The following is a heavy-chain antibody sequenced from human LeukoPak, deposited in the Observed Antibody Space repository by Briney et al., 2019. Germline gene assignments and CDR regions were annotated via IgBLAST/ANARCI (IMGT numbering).Heavy chain of an antibody. V-gene: IGHV4-39*01. CDR2: IYYSGST. CDR3: VQNSVAGIYYYMDV. D-gene: IGHD6-19*01. J-gene: IGHJ6*03. Sequence: SETLSLTCTVSGGSISSSSYYWGWIRQPPGKGLEWIGSIYYSGSTYYNPSLKSRVTISVDTSKNQFSLKLSSVTAADTAVYYCVQNSVAGIYYYMDVWGKGTTVTISS. CDR1: GGSISSSSYY.